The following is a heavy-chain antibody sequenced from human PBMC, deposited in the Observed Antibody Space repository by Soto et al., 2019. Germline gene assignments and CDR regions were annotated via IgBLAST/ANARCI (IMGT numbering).Heavy chain of an antibody. CDR2: INAGNGNT. Sequence: ASVKVSCKASGYTFTSYTMHWVRQAPGQRLEWMGWINAGNGNTKYSQKFQGRVTVNRDTSASTAYMELRSLRSDDTAVYYCARDPVDGTFFDYWGQGTLVTVSS. CDR3: ARDPVDGTFFDY. J-gene: IGHJ4*02. CDR1: GYTFTSYT. V-gene: IGHV1-3*01. D-gene: IGHD6-19*01.